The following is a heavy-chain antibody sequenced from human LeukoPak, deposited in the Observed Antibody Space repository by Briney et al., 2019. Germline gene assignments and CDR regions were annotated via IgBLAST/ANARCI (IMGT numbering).Heavy chain of an antibody. J-gene: IGHJ4*02. CDR2: IYYSGST. CDR3: ASYVWGSYFGPKRFDY. D-gene: IGHD3-16*01. Sequence: ASETLSLTCTVSGGSISSSSYYWGWIRQPPGKGLEWIGSIYYSGSTYYNPSLKSRVTISVDTSKNQFSLKLSSVTAADTAVYYCASYVWGSYFGPKRFDYWGQGTLVTVSS. CDR1: GGSISSSSYY. V-gene: IGHV4-39*01.